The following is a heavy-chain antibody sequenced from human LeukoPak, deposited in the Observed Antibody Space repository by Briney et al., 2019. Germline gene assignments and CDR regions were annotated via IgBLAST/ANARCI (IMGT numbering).Heavy chain of an antibody. CDR1: GFTLSNSW. Sequence: GGSLRLSCAASGFTLSNSWMHWVRQAPGKGLVWVSRIDPDGNTDYADSVKGRFTISRDNAKNTLYLQMNSLRAEDTAVYYCARVNRGDAFDIWGQGTLVTVSS. J-gene: IGHJ3*02. V-gene: IGHV3-74*01. CDR3: ARVNRGDAFDI. CDR2: IDPDGNT. D-gene: IGHD3-16*02.